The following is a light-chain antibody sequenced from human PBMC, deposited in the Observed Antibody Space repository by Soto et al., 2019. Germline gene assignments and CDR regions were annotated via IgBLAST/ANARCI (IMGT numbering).Light chain of an antibody. J-gene: IGKJ4*01. CDR2: WAS. CDR1: QSVLYSSNNKNY. Sequence: DIVMTQSPDSLAVSLGERATINCKSSQSVLYSSNNKNYLAWYQQKPGQPPKLLLYWASTRESGVPDRFSGSGSGTGFTLTISSLQAEDVAVYYCQQYYSTPPAFGGGTKVEIK. V-gene: IGKV4-1*01. CDR3: QQYYSTPPA.